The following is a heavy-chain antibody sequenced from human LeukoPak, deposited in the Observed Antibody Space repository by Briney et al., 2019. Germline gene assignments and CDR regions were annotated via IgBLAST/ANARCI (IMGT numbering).Heavy chain of an antibody. J-gene: IGHJ5*02. CDR3: ARDWRLLRQRRKFYNWFDP. D-gene: IGHD1-14*01. Sequence: GASVKVSCKASGYTFTSYAMNWVRQAPGQGLEWVGWINTNTGNPTYAQGFTGRFVFSLDTSVSTAYLQISSLRAEDTAVYYCARDWRLLRQRRKFYNWFDPWGQGTLVTVSS. CDR1: GYTFTSYA. CDR2: INTNTGNP. V-gene: IGHV7-4-1*02.